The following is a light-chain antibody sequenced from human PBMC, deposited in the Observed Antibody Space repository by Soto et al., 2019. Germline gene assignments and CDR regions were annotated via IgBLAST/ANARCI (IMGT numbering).Light chain of an antibody. V-gene: IGLV1-40*01. CDR1: SSNIWAGYD. J-gene: IGLJ1*01. Sequence: QSVLTQPPSVSGAPGQRVTLSCTGSSSNIWAGYDVHWYQQLPGTAPKLLIYGNNNRPSGVPDRFSGSKSGTSAYLAITGLQAEDEADYYCQSYDSSLSGLYVCGTGTKVTVL. CDR3: QSYDSSLSGLYV. CDR2: GNN.